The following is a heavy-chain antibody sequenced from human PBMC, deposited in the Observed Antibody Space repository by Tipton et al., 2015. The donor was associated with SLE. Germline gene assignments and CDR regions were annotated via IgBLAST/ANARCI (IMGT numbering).Heavy chain of an antibody. D-gene: IGHD3-3*01. CDR2: IYPGDSDT. Sequence: QLVQSGAEVRKPGESLKISCTVSGYTFANFWISWVRQTPGKGLEWSGIIYPGDSDTRYSPSFQGQVTISADKSISTSYLQWSSLKASDTAMYYCARLRTIFGSDYYGMDVWGQGTTVTVSS. V-gene: IGHV5-51*01. CDR3: ARLRTIFGSDYYGMDV. CDR1: GYTFANFW. J-gene: IGHJ6*02.